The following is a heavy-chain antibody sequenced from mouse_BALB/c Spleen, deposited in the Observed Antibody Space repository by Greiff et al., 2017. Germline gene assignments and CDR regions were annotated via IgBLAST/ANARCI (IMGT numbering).Heavy chain of an antibody. CDR3: ARTLRDWFAY. CDR1: GFSLSTSGMG. V-gene: IGHV8-12*01. Sequence: QVTLKECGPGILQPSQTLSLTCSFSGFSLSTSGMGVSWIRQPSGKGLEWLAHIYWDDDKRYNPSLKSRLTISKDTSSNQVFLKITSVDTADTATYYCARTLRDWFAYWGQGTLVTVSA. J-gene: IGHJ3*01. CDR2: IYWDDDK.